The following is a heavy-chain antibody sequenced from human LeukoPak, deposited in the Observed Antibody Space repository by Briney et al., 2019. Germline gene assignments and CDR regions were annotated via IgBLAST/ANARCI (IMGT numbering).Heavy chain of an antibody. CDR3: ARGEAPYTPNY. D-gene: IGHD3-16*01. CDR1: GGSISSGSFY. V-gene: IGHV4-61*02. CDR2: IYTSGST. J-gene: IGHJ4*02. Sequence: KPSETLSLTCTVSGGSISSGSFYWSWIRQPAGKGLEWIGRIYTSGSTNYNPSLKSRVTISVDTSKNQFSLMLSSVTAADTAVYYCARGEAPYTPNYWGQGTLVTVSS.